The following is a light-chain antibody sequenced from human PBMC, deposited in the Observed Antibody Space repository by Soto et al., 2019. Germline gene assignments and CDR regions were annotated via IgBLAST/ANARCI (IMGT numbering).Light chain of an antibody. Sequence: QSVLTQPRSVSGSPVQSVTISCSGTINDVGGYNSVSWFQHHPGSAPKLMVHSVTQRPSGVPDRFSGSKSGNTASLTISGLQAEDEADYYCCSYAGSYTSYVFGTGTKVTVL. J-gene: IGLJ1*01. CDR3: CSYAGSYTSYV. V-gene: IGLV2-11*01. CDR2: SVT. CDR1: INDVGGYNS.